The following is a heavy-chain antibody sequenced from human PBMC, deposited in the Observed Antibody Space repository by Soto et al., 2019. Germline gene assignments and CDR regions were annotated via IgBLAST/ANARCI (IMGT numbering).Heavy chain of an antibody. CDR1: GGSISSSSYY. V-gene: IGHV4-39*01. D-gene: IGHD3-10*01. CDR2: IYYSGST. J-gene: IGHJ4*02. Sequence: PSETLSLTCTVSGGSISSSSYYWGWIRQPPGKGLEWIGSIYYSGSTYYNPSLKSRVTISVDTSKNQFSLKLSSVTAADTAVYYCARPVLTPGGYYFDYWGQGTLVTVPQ. CDR3: ARPVLTPGGYYFDY.